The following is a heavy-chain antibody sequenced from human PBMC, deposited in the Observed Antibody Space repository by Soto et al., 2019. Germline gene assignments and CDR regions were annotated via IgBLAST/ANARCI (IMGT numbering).Heavy chain of an antibody. CDR3: TTGVSLAAPGRWYGMDV. CDR2: IRSKANSYAT. D-gene: IGHD6-6*01. J-gene: IGHJ6*02. CDR1: GFAFSSHP. Sequence: GGSLRLSCAASGFAFSSHPMRWVRQAPEKGLEWVGRIRSKANSYATAYAASVKGRFTISRHDSKNTAYLQMNSLKTEDTAVYYCTTGVSLAAPGRWYGMDVWGQWTTVTVSS. V-gene: IGHV3-73*01.